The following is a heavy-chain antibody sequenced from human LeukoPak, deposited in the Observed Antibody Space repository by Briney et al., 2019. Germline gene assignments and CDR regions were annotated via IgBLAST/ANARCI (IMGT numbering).Heavy chain of an antibody. CDR1: GFTFSSYS. CDR3: ARDDYDFWSVSKSDY. Sequence: PGGSLRLSCAASGFTFSSYSMNWVRQAPGKGLEWVSYISSSSSTIYYADSVKGRFTISRDNAKNSLYLQMNSLRAEDTAVYYCARDDYDFWSVSKSDYWGQGTLVTVSS. J-gene: IGHJ4*02. CDR2: ISSSSSTI. D-gene: IGHD3-3*01. V-gene: IGHV3-48*01.